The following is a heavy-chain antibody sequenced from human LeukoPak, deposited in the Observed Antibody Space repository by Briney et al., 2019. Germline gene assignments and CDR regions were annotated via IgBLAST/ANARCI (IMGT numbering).Heavy chain of an antibody. D-gene: IGHD1-26*01. Sequence: SETLSLTCTVSGGSISSYYWSWIRQPAGKGLEWIGRIYTSGSTNYNPSLKSRVTMSVDTSKNQFSLKLSSVTAADTAVYYCARDLGWELPTNWFDPWGQGTLVTVSS. CDR3: ARDLGWELPTNWFDP. V-gene: IGHV4-4*07. J-gene: IGHJ5*02. CDR1: GGSISSYY. CDR2: IYTSGST.